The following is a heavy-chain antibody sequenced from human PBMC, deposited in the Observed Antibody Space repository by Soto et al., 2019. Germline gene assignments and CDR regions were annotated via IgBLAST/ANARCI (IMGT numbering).Heavy chain of an antibody. J-gene: IGHJ4*02. V-gene: IGHV2-5*02. Sequence: QITLRESGPTLVKPTQTLTLTCTFSGFSLSTSGVGVGWIRQPPAKALEWLGIIFWDDDKRYRPSLKRRVSITKATSKSRLVLTMTNMGPVNTATYYCAHFAWKEMWPRAPVVNWGQGTPVTVSS. D-gene: IGHD1-1*01. CDR2: IFWDDDK. CDR1: GFSLSTSGVG. CDR3: AHFAWKEMWPRAPVVN.